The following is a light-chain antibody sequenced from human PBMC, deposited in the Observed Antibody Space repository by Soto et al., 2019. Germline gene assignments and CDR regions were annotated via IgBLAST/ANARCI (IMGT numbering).Light chain of an antibody. Sequence: EIVMTQSPATLSVSPGERVTLSCRASQSVSSNLAWYQQKPGQAPRLLIYGASTRATGISARFSGSRSGTEFTLTISSLQSEDFAVYYCQQYNNWRPTFGQGTRLEIK. J-gene: IGKJ5*01. CDR3: QQYNNWRPT. CDR1: QSVSSN. V-gene: IGKV3-15*01. CDR2: GAS.